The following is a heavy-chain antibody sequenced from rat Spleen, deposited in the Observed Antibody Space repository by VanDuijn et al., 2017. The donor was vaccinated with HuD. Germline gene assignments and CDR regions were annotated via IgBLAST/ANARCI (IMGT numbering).Heavy chain of an antibody. CDR3: TRPNNPYWYFDF. D-gene: IGHD1-10*01. CDR1: XFSXXXYI. CDR2: ISSAGNT. V-gene: IGHV2-6*01. Sequence: KESGPXXXQPXXXLSXXCTXXXFSXXXYIXXWVHPAPGKGLEWIAAISSAGNTYYNSALKSRLSISRDTSKSQVFLKMNRLQTEDTAIYFCTRPNNPYWYFDFWGPGTMVTVSS. J-gene: IGHJ1*01.